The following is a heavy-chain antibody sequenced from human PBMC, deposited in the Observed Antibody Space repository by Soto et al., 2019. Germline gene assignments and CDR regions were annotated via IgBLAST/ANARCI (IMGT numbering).Heavy chain of an antibody. CDR2: FDPEDGET. J-gene: IGHJ4*02. Sequence: ASVKVSCKVSGNTLTELSRHWVRQAPGKGLEWMGGFDPEDGETIYAQKFQGRVTMTEDTSTDTAYMELSSLGSEDTAVSSCATGLEWLHYWGQGSLVTVSS. V-gene: IGHV1-24*01. CDR1: GNTLTELS. D-gene: IGHD3-3*01. CDR3: ATGLEWLHY.